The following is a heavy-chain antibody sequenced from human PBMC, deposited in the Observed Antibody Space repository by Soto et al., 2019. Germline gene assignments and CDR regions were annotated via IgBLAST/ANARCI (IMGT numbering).Heavy chain of an antibody. D-gene: IGHD3-22*01. J-gene: IGHJ6*02. V-gene: IGHV1-2*02. CDR3: ARDNDSSGYYYGNFRYYYYYGMDV. Sequence: VASVKVSCKASGYTFTGYYMHWVRQAPGQGLEWMGWINPNSGGTNYAQKFQGRVTMTRDTSISTAYMELSRLRSDDTAVYYCARDNDSSGYYYGNFRYYYYYGMDVWGQGTTVTVSS. CDR1: GYTFTGYY. CDR2: INPNSGGT.